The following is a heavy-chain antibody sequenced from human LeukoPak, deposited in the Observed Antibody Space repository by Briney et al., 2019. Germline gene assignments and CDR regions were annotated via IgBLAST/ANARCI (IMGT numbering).Heavy chain of an antibody. D-gene: IGHD3-22*01. V-gene: IGHV3-23*01. Sequence: PGGSLRLSCAASGFTFSTYAMSWVRQAPGKGLEWVSAISGSGGSTYYADSVKGRFTISRDNSKNTLYLQMNSLRAEDTAVYYCAKGYYYDSSGYYNCWGQGTLVTVSS. J-gene: IGHJ4*02. CDR1: GFTFSTYA. CDR2: ISGSGGST. CDR3: AKGYYYDSSGYYNC.